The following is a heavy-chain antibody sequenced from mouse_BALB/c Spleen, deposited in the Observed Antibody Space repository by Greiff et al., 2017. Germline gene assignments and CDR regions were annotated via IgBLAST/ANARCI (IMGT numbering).Heavy chain of an antibody. D-gene: IGHD2-1*01. Sequence: EVKLVESGPGLVKPSQSLSLTCTVTGYSITSDYAWNWIRQFPGNKLEWMGYISYSGSTSYNPSLKSRISITRDTSKNQFFLQLNSVTTEDTATYYCARWGGNYEHFDYWGQGTTLTVSS. CDR1: GYSITSDYA. CDR3: ARWGGNYEHFDY. V-gene: IGHV3-2*02. CDR2: ISYSGST. J-gene: IGHJ2*01.